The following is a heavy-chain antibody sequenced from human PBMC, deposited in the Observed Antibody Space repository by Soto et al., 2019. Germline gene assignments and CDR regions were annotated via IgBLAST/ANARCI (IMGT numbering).Heavy chain of an antibody. CDR2: ISYDGSNK. CDR3: ARVIGRGRWELSGNEGNHFDY. Sequence: QVQLVESGGGVVQPGRSLRLSCAASGFTFSSYAMHWVRQAPGKGLEWVAVISYDGSNKYYADSVKGRFTISRDNSKNTLYLQMNSLRAEDTAVYYCARVIGRGRWELSGNEGNHFDYWGQGTLVTVSS. V-gene: IGHV3-30-3*01. J-gene: IGHJ4*02. D-gene: IGHD1-26*01. CDR1: GFTFSSYA.